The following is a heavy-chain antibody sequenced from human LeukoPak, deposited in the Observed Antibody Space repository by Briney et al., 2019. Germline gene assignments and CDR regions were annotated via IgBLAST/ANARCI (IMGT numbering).Heavy chain of an antibody. CDR3: ARLDFWGGYSRYYFDY. CDR1: GGSISSYY. Sequence: PSETLSLTCTVSGGSISSYYWSWIRQPPGKGLEWIGYIYTSGSTNYNPSLKSRVTISVDTSKNQFSLKLSSVTAADTAVYYCARLDFWGGYSRYYFDYWGQGTLVTVSS. V-gene: IGHV4-4*09. J-gene: IGHJ4*02. CDR2: IYTSGST. D-gene: IGHD3-3*01.